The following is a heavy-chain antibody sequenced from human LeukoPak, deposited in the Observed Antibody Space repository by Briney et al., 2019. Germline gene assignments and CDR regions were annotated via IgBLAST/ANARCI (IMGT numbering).Heavy chain of an antibody. J-gene: IGHJ6*02. Sequence: PGGSLRLSCAASGFTFSSYSMNWVRRAPGKGLEWVSYISSSSSTIYYADSVKGRFTISRDNAKNSLYLQMNSLRAEDTAVYYCARDPWRSLKQLLIGNFGYYRMDVWGQGTTVTVSS. CDR3: ARDPWRSLKQLLIGNFGYYRMDV. CDR1: GFTFSSYS. V-gene: IGHV3-48*04. CDR2: ISSSSSTI. D-gene: IGHD2-2*01.